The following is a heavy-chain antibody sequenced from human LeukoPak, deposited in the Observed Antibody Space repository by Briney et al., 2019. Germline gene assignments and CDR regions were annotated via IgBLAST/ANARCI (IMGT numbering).Heavy chain of an antibody. CDR2: ISAYNGNT. V-gene: IGHV1-18*01. J-gene: IGHJ6*02. D-gene: IGHD2-21*02. CDR3: ARGMQVVTDYGMDV. CDR1: GYTFTSYG. Sequence: ASVTVSCKASGYTFTSYGISWVRQAPGQGLEWMGWISAYNGNTNYAQKLQGRVTMTTDTSTSTAYMELRSLRSDDTAMYYCARGMQVVTDYGMDVWGQGTTVTVSS.